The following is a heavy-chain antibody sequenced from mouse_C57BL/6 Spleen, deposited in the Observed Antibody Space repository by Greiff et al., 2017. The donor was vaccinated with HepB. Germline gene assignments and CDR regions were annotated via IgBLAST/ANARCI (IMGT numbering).Heavy chain of an antibody. CDR1: GYAFTNYL. J-gene: IGHJ2*01. V-gene: IGHV1-54*01. CDR2: INPGSGGT. D-gene: IGHD2-5*01. CDR3: ASEDYSNSYFDY. Sequence: VQLQQSGAELVRPGTSVKVSCKASGYAFTNYLIEWVKQRPGQGLEWIGVINPGSGGTNYNEKFKGKATLTADKSSSTAYMQLSSLTSEDSAVYFCASEDYSNSYFDYWGQGTTLTVSS.